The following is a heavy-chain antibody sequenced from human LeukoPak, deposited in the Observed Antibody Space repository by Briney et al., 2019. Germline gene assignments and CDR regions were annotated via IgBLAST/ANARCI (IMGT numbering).Heavy chain of an antibody. V-gene: IGHV3-21*01. CDR1: GFTFSSYS. J-gene: IGHJ5*02. CDR2: ISSSSSYI. Sequence: GGSLRLSCAASGFTFSSYSMNWVRQAPGKGLEWVSSISSSSSYIYYADSVKGRFTISRDNAKNSLYLQMNSLRAEDTAVYYCARAYGDYPNWSDPWGQGTLVTVSS. CDR3: ARAYGDYPNWSDP. D-gene: IGHD4-17*01.